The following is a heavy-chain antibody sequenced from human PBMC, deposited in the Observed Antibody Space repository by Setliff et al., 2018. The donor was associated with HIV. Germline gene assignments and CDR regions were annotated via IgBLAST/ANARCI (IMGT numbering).Heavy chain of an antibody. CDR3: ASVRGVITTYGMDV. Sequence: PSETLSLTCAVSGVSISSGPYYWGWIRQPPGKGLEWIGSVHYSGSAYHNPSLKSRATISVDTSKNQFSLDLSSVTAADTAVYYCASVRGVITTYGMDVWGQGTTVTVS. V-gene: IGHV4-39*07. CDR2: VHYSGSA. D-gene: IGHD3-10*02. CDR1: GVSISSGPYY. J-gene: IGHJ6*02.